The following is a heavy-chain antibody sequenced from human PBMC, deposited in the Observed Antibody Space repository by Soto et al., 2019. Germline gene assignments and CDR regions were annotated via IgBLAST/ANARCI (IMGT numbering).Heavy chain of an antibody. Sequence: QVQLVQSGIEVKNPGASVKVSCKASGYAFTSFGISWVRQAPGPGLEWMGWTVANNGYTKYAQNLQGRVTLMTDTSTSTAYMELRSLMYADTAVYYCARCIGGTCYASYAFDIWGQGTMVTVSS. CDR3: ARCIGGTCYASYAFDI. CDR1: GYAFTSFG. J-gene: IGHJ3*02. CDR2: TVANNGYT. V-gene: IGHV1-18*01. D-gene: IGHD2-15*01.